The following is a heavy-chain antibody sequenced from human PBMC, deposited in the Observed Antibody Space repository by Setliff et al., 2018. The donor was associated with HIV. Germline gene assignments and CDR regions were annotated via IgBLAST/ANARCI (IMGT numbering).Heavy chain of an antibody. CDR2: IYYSGST. Sequence: SETLSLTCTVSGGSISTSSYYWGWIRQPPGKGLEWIASIYYSGSTYYNPSLKSRVTISVDTSKNQFSLKLSSVTAADTAVYYCAGHKARRIAVAGNPYYYYYMDVWGKGTTVTVSS. CDR3: AGHKARRIAVAGNPYYYYYMDV. V-gene: IGHV4-39*01. CDR1: GGSISTSSYY. J-gene: IGHJ6*03. D-gene: IGHD6-19*01.